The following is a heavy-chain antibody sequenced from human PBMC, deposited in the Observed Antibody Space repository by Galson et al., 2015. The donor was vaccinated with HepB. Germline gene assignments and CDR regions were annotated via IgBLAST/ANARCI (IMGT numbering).Heavy chain of an antibody. CDR1: GFTFSSYA. J-gene: IGHJ4*02. V-gene: IGHV3-30-3*01. CDR3: ARDEGYYDYVWGSYRPRGYFDY. Sequence: SLRLSCAASGFTFSSYAMHWVRQAPGKGLEWVAVISYDGSNKYYADSVKGRFTISRDNSKNTLYLQMNSLRAEDTAVYYCARDEGYYDYVWGSYRPRGYFDYWGQGTLVTVSS. D-gene: IGHD3-16*02. CDR2: ISYDGSNK.